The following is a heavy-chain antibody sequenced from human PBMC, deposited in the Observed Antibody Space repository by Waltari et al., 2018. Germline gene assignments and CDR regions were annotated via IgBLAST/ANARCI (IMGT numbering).Heavy chain of an antibody. V-gene: IGHV4-34*01. CDR3: ARVLLGCSYTSCYLDN. Sequence: QVQLQQWGAGLLKPSEPLSLTCAVYVGSFSGYYWSWIRQPPGKGLEWIGEINHSGSTNYNPSLKSRVTISLDTSKNHFSLNLSSVTAADTAVYYCARVLLGCSYTSCYLDNWGPGTLVTVSP. J-gene: IGHJ4*02. CDR2: INHSGST. CDR1: VGSFSGYY. D-gene: IGHD2-2*01.